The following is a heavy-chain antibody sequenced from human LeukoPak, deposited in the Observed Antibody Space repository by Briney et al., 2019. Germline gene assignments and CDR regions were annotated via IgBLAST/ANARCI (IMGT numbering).Heavy chain of an antibody. D-gene: IGHD6-13*01. CDR2: INPNSGGT. V-gene: IGHV1-2*02. CDR1: GYTFTGYY. Sequence: ASVKVSCKASGYTFTGYYMHWVRQAPGQGLEWMGWINPNSGGTNYAQKFQGRVTITRDTSISTAYMELSRLRSDDTAVYYCARRGAAAGRGSYYYYMDVWGKGTTVTVSS. J-gene: IGHJ6*03. CDR3: ARRGAAAGRGSYYYYMDV.